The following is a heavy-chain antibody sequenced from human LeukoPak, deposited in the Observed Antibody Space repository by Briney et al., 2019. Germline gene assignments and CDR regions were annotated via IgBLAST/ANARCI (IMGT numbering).Heavy chain of an antibody. CDR2: IIPIFGTA. CDR1: GGTFSSYA. Sequence: SVNVSCKASGGTFSSYAISWVRQAPGQGLEWMGGIIPIFGTANYAQKFQGRVTITADESTSTAYMELSSLRSEDTAVYYCAREVRSWYYFDYWGQGTLVTVSS. D-gene: IGHD6-13*01. J-gene: IGHJ4*02. CDR3: AREVRSWYYFDY. V-gene: IGHV1-69*01.